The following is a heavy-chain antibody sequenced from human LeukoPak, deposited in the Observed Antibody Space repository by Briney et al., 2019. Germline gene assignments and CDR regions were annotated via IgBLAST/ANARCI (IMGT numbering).Heavy chain of an antibody. CDR2: ISYDGNNK. D-gene: IGHD5-18*01. CDR3: ARQDTAMVTGPIDY. V-gene: IGHV3-30-3*01. J-gene: IGHJ4*02. CDR1: GFTSSA. Sequence: GGSLRLSCAASGFTSSAMHWVRQAPGKGLEWVAVISYDGNNKYYADSVKGRFTISRDNAKNSLYLQMNSLRAEDTAVYYCARQDTAMVTGPIDYWGQGTLVTVSS.